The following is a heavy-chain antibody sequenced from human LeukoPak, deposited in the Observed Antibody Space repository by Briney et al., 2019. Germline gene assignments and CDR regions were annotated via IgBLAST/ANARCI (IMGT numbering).Heavy chain of an antibody. V-gene: IGHV4-59*08. CDR3: ARSGYYDSSGSVTRFDY. J-gene: IGHJ4*02. CDR2: IYYSGST. CDR1: GGSISSYY. D-gene: IGHD3-22*01. Sequence: SETLSLTCTVSGGSISSYYWSWIRQPPGKGLEWIGYIYYSGSTNYNPSLKSRVTISVDTSKNQFSLKLSSVTAADTAVYYCARSGYYDSSGSVTRFDYWGQGTLVTVSS.